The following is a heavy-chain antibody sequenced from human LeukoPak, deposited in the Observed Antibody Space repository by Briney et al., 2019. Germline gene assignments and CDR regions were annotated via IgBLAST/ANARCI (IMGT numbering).Heavy chain of an antibody. D-gene: IGHD4-23*01. V-gene: IGHV3-30*02. J-gene: IGHJ4*02. Sequence: GGSLRLSCLASGFKFESYGMHWVRQAPGKGPEWVASLWVDGSNKYYADSVKGRFTVSRDNSKNTLYLQMNSLRAEDTAVYYCATELRWKDHWGQGTLVTVSS. CDR3: ATELRWKDH. CDR1: GFKFESYG. CDR2: LWVDGSNK.